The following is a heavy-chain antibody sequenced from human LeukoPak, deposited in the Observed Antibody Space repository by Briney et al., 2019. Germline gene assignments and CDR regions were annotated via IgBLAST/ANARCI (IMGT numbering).Heavy chain of an antibody. CDR3: ARGAVGATEYFQH. V-gene: IGHV4-4*07. Sequence: SETLSLTCTVSGASISSHSWSWIRQPAGKELDWIGRIYNSGTTNYNPSLKSRVTMSVDTSKNQLSLKLSSVTAADTAVYYCARGAVGATEYFQHWGQGTLVTVSS. CDR1: GASISSHS. D-gene: IGHD1-26*01. CDR2: IYNSGTT. J-gene: IGHJ1*01.